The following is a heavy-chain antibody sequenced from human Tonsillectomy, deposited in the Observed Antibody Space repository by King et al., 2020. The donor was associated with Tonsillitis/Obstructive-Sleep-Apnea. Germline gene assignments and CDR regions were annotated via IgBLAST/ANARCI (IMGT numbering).Heavy chain of an antibody. CDR1: GFTFSSYA. J-gene: IGHJ4*02. V-gene: IGHV3-30*04. CDR2: ISYDGSNK. CDR3: ARWDRSGWYVEHQFDY. Sequence: QLVQSGGGVVQPGRSLRLSCAASGFTFSSYAMHWVRQAPGKGLEWVAVISYDGSNKYYADVVKGRFTISSDNSKNTLFLQMNSLRAEDTAVYYCARWDRSGWYVEHQFDYWGQGTLDTVSA. D-gene: IGHD6-19*01.